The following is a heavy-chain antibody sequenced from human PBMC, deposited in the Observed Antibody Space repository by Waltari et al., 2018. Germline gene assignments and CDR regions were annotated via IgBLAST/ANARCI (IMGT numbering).Heavy chain of an antibody. D-gene: IGHD3-10*02. Sequence: QVQLVESGGGLVKPGGSLRLSCAASGFTFSDSYMSWIRQAPGKGLEWLSYISDSVSSPYYADSVKGRFTLSRDNAKNSVYLQMNSLRVEDTAVYYCARSVRSPGDWGQGTLVTVSS. CDR1: GFTFSDSY. CDR3: ARSVRSPGD. J-gene: IGHJ4*02. V-gene: IGHV3-11*01. CDR2: ISDSVSSP.